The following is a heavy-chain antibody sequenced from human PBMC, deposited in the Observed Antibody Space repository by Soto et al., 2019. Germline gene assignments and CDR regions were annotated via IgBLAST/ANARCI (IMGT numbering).Heavy chain of an antibody. CDR3: ARVFSDSSSCFDP. Sequence: SETLSLTCTVSGGSISSGGYYWSWIRQHPGKGLEWIGYIYYSGSTYYNPSLKSRVTISVDTSKNQFSLKLSSVTAADTAVYYCARVFSDSSSCFDPWGQGTLVTVSS. J-gene: IGHJ5*02. CDR2: IYYSGST. V-gene: IGHV4-31*03. CDR1: GGSISSGGYY. D-gene: IGHD6-13*01.